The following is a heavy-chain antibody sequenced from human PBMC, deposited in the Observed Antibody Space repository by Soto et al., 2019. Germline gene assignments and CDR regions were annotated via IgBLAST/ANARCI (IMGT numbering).Heavy chain of an antibody. CDR3: AKYPNCSSTSCYRLNDYYYYMDV. Sequence: EVQLLESGGGLVQPGGSLRLSCAASGFTFSSYAMSWVRQAPGKGLEWGSAICGSGGSTYYADSVKGRFTISRDNSKNTLYLQMNSLRAEDTAVYYCAKYPNCSSTSCYRLNDYYYYMDVWGKGTTVTVSS. V-gene: IGHV3-23*01. CDR1: GFTFSSYA. J-gene: IGHJ6*03. CDR2: ICGSGGST. D-gene: IGHD2-2*01.